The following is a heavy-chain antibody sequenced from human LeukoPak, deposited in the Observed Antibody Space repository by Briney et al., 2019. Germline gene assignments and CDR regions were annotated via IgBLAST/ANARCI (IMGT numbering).Heavy chain of an antibody. CDR2: TYYRAKWYS. CDR3: ARVRRVAVTPYYFDY. D-gene: IGHD5-24*01. CDR1: GDSVSSDSAA. J-gene: IGHJ4*02. V-gene: IGHV6-1*01. Sequence: SQTLSLTCAISGDSVSSDSAAWNWIRQSPSRGLEWLRRTYYRAKWYSDYAVSVKSRITINPDTSKNQFSLQLNSVTPDDTAVYYCARVRRVAVTPYYFDYWGQGTLVTVSS.